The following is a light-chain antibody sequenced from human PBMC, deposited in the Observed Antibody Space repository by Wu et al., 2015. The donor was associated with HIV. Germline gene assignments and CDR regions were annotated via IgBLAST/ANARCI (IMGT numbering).Light chain of an antibody. CDR2: GAS. V-gene: IGKV3-15*01. CDR3: QHYSTRHTWQT. Sequence: ESVLTQSPATLSLSPGERATLSCRASQNVSSNLVWYQQRLGQAPRLLIYGASTRATGIPDRFSGSGSGTEFTLTIKNMQSEDFAVYYCQHYSTRHTWQTFGQGTRVEIK. J-gene: IGKJ1*01. CDR1: QNVSSN.